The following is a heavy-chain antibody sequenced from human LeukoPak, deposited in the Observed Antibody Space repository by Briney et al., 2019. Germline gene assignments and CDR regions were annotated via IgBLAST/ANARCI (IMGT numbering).Heavy chain of an antibody. J-gene: IGHJ4*02. CDR2: MKQDGSEE. V-gene: IGHV3-7*01. D-gene: IGHD6-13*01. Sequence: GGSLRLSCAASGFSFSSSWMNWVRQAPGKGLEWVASMKQDGSEEYYVDSVRGRFTISRDNAKNSLYLQMNSLRAEDTAVYYCARDRGYSSFDYWGQGTLVTVSS. CDR3: ARDRGYSSFDY. CDR1: GFSFSSSW.